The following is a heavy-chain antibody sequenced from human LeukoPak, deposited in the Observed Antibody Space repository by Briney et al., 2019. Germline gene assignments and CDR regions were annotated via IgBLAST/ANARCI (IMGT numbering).Heavy chain of an antibody. J-gene: IGHJ3*02. CDR3: ARGSRYSSSSNSGDAFDI. CDR2: IYHSGST. V-gene: IGHV4-38-2*02. D-gene: IGHD6-6*01. Sequence: PSETLSLTCTVSGYSISSGYYWGWIRQPPGKGLEWIGSIYHSGSTYYNPSLKSRVTISVDTSKNQFSLKLSSVTAADTAVYYCARGSRYSSSSNSGDAFDIWGQGTMVTVSS. CDR1: GYSISSGYY.